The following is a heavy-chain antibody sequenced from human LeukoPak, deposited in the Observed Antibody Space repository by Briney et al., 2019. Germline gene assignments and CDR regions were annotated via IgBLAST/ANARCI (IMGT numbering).Heavy chain of an antibody. CDR3: ARDGVVLQRRAFDI. J-gene: IGHJ3*02. D-gene: IGHD4/OR15-4a*01. CDR1: GFTFSSYA. Sequence: GRSLRLSCAASGFTFSSYAMHWVRQAPGKGLEWVAVISYDGSNKYYADSEKGRFTISRDNSKNTLYLQMNRLRAEDTAVYYCARDGVVLQRRAFDIWGQGTMVTVSS. CDR2: ISYDGSNK. V-gene: IGHV3-30-3*01.